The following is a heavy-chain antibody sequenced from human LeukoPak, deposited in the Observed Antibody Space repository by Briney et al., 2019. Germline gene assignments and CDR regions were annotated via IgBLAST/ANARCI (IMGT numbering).Heavy chain of an antibody. D-gene: IGHD3-3*01. CDR1: GGSISSGDYY. CDR3: ARAQYYDFWSGYYTESFFDY. J-gene: IGHJ4*02. V-gene: IGHV4-61*08. CDR2: IYYSGST. Sequence: KTSETLSLTCTVSGGSISSGDYYWSWIRQPPGKGLEWIGYIYYSGSTNYNPSLKSRVTISVDTSKNQFSLKLSSVTAADTAVYYCARAQYYDFWSGYYTESFFDYWGQGTLVTVSS.